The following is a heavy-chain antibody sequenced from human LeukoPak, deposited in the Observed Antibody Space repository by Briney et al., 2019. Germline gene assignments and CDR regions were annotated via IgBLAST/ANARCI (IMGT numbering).Heavy chain of an antibody. CDR2: FDPEDGET. Sequence: ASVKVSCKVSGYTLTELSMHWVRQAPGKGLEWMGGFDPEDGETIYAQKFQGRVTMTEDTSTDTAYMELGSLRSEDTAVYYCATHALGSSYYFDYWGQGTLVTVSS. CDR1: GYTLTELS. D-gene: IGHD7-27*01. V-gene: IGHV1-24*01. CDR3: ATHALGSSYYFDY. J-gene: IGHJ4*02.